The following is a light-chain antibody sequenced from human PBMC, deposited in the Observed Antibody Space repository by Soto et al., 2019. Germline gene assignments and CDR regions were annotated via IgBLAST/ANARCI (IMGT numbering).Light chain of an antibody. Sequence: QSALTQPASVSGSPGQSITISCTGTNSDVGDYNYVSWYRQHPGQAPELMIYDVFNRPSGVSNRFSGSKSGNTASLTISGVQVDDEADYYCSSYTSSSTLVFGGGTKRTVL. CDR1: NSDVGDYNY. CDR3: SSYTSSSTLV. V-gene: IGLV2-14*01. J-gene: IGLJ2*01. CDR2: DVF.